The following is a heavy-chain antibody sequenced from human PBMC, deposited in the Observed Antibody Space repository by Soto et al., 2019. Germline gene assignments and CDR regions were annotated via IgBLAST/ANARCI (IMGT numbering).Heavy chain of an antibody. J-gene: IGHJ4*02. Sequence: QVQLVQSGAEVKRPGSSVKVSCKASGDTFSFYSINWVRQAPGLGLEWMGRVNPILSMSNYAQRFQGRVTMTADKFTSTADMELSGLRSEGTAMYYCATSYGSGYRAFDYWGQGALVTVSS. CDR3: ATSYGSGYRAFDY. D-gene: IGHD3-10*01. V-gene: IGHV1-69*04. CDR1: GDTFSFYS. CDR2: VNPILSMS.